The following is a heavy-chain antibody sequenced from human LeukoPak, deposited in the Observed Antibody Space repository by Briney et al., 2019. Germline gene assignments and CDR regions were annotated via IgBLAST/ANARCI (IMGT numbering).Heavy chain of an antibody. CDR3: AGGACATGGTSCYHTSYDY. D-gene: IGHD2-2*01. Sequence: SETLSLTCTVSGGSISSSSYYWGWIRQPPGKGLEWIGSIYYSGSTYYNPSLKSQVTISVDTSKNQFSLKLSSVTAADTAVYYCAGGACATGGTSCYHTSYDYWGQGTLVTVSS. J-gene: IGHJ4*02. CDR1: GGSISSSSYY. CDR2: IYYSGST. V-gene: IGHV4-39*07.